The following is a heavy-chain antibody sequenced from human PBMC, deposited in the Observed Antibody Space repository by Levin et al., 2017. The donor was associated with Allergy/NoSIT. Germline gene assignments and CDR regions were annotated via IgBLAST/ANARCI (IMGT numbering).Heavy chain of an antibody. J-gene: IGHJ3*02. CDR3: ARHGNDVAVVAATRTLGAFDI. Sequence: SETLSLTCTVSGGSISSNNYYWAWIRQPPGKGLEWIGAIYYSGTTYYNPFLNSRVTISVDTSKSQFSLHLNSVTAADTAVYYCARHGNDVAVVAATRTLGAFDIWGQGTVVTVSS. D-gene: IGHD2-15*01. CDR1: GGSISSNNYY. V-gene: IGHV4-39*01. CDR2: IYYSGTT.